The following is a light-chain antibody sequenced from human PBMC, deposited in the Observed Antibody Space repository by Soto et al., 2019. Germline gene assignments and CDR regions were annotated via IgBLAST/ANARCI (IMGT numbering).Light chain of an antibody. V-gene: IGLV1-44*01. CDR2: SNN. CDR1: SSNLGSNT. CDR3: VAWDDSLNGYVG. J-gene: IGLJ2*01. Sequence: QSVLTQPPSASGTPGQRVTISCSGSSSNLGSNTVNWYQQLPGTAPKLVIYSNNQRPSGVPDRFSGSKSGTSASLAISGLQSEDEADYYCVAWDDSLNGYVGFGGGTKLTVL.